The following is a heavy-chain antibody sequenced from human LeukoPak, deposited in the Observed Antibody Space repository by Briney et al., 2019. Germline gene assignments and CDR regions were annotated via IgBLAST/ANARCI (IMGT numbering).Heavy chain of an antibody. CDR2: IKQSGRT. Sequence: PSETLSLTCAVYGGSFSGYYWSWIRQPPGKGLEWMGQIKQSGRTNYNPSPKSRVTISVDTSKNQFSMKLRSVTAADTAVYYCARGGTVYPDYWGQGTLVTVSS. J-gene: IGHJ4*02. D-gene: IGHD4-17*01. CDR3: ARGGTVYPDY. CDR1: GGSFSGYY. V-gene: IGHV4-34*01.